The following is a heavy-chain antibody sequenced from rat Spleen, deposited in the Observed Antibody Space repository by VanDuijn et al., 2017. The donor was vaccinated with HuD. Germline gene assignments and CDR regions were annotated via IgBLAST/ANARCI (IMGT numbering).Heavy chain of an antibody. CDR1: GFSLTSNS. D-gene: IGHD1-2*01. V-gene: IGHV2-1*01. CDR3: TRDSDYYSSYIYNYYVMDA. CDR2: IWGDGST. Sequence: QVQLKESGPGLVQPSQTLSLTCTVSGFSLTSNSVHWVRQPPGKGLEWMGGIWGDGSTDYNSALKSRLSISRDTSKSQVFLKMNSLQTDDTAIYFCTRDSDYYSSYIYNYYVMDAWGQGASVTVSS. J-gene: IGHJ4*01.